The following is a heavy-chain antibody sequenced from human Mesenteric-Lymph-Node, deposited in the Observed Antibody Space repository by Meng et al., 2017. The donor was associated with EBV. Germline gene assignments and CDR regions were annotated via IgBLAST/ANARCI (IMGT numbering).Heavy chain of an antibody. CDR1: GYTFTSYY. CDR2: INPSGGST. V-gene: IGHV1-46*01. D-gene: IGHD1-7*01. Sequence: QGRLVEAGAEVKKPGASVKVSCEASGYTFTSYYMHWVRQAPGQGLEWMGIINPSGGSTSYAQKFQGRVTVTSDTSTSTVYMELTSLISEDMAVYFCAASYNWNSPFDYWGQGTLVTVSS. J-gene: IGHJ4*02. CDR3: AASYNWNSPFDY.